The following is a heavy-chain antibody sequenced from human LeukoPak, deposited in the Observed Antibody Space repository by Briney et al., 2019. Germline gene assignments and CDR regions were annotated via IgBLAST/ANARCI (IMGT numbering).Heavy chain of an antibody. J-gene: IGHJ4*02. Sequence: SETLSLTCTVSGGSICSGGYYWSWIRQHPGKGLEWIGYIYYSGSTYYNPSLKSRVTISVDTSKNQFSLKLSSVTAADTAVYYCARVGDYAVRDWGQGTLVTVSS. CDR2: IYYSGST. CDR3: ARVGDYAVRD. D-gene: IGHD3-16*01. CDR1: GGSICSGGYY. V-gene: IGHV4-61*08.